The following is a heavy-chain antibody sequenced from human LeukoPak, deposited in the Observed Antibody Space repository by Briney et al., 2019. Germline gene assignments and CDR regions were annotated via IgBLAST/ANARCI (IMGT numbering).Heavy chain of an antibody. CDR3: AKMGPIRCAGRRYFDY. CDR2: ISDSGTGR. Sequence: GGSLRLSCAASGFTFTSYAMSWVRQAPGKGLEWVSTISDSGTGRDYADSVKGRFTISRDNSKNTLSLQMNSLRAEDTAVYYCAKMGPIRCAGRRYFDYWGQGTLVTVSS. V-gene: IGHV3-23*01. CDR1: GFTFTSYA. D-gene: IGHD2-15*01. J-gene: IGHJ4*02.